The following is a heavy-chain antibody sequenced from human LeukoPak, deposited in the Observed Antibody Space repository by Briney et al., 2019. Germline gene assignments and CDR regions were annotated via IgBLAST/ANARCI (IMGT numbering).Heavy chain of an antibody. CDR1: GFTFGSYN. D-gene: IGHD2-21*02. Sequence: GGSLRLSCAASGFTFGSYNMNWVRQAPGTGLEWVSSISSSSSYIYYADSVKGRFTISRDNAKNSLYLQMNSLRAEDTAVYYCARGLGGDYYFDYWGQGTLVTVSS. CDR3: ARGLGGDYYFDY. J-gene: IGHJ4*02. V-gene: IGHV3-21*01. CDR2: ISSSSSYI.